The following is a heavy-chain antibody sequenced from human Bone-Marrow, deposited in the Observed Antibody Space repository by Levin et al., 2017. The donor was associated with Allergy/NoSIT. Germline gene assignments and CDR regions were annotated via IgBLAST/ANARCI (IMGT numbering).Heavy chain of an antibody. CDR2: ISSNGGST. V-gene: IGHV3-64D*06. D-gene: IGHD3-3*01. CDR3: VKSFNFGVVIMLWYY. J-gene: IGHJ4*02. CDR1: GFTFSSYA. Sequence: GESLKISCSASGFTFSSYAMHWVRQAPGKGLEYVSAISSNGGSTYYADSVKGRFTISRDNSKNTLYLQMSSLRAEDTAVYYCVKSFNFGVVIMLWYYWGQGTLVTVSS.